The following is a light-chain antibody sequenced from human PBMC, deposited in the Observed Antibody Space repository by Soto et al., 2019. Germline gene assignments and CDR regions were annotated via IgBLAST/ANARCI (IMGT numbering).Light chain of an antibody. CDR1: SSDVGSYNL. Sequence: QSALTQPASVSGSPGQSITISCTGTSSDVGSYNLVSWYQQHPGKAHKLMIYEGSKRPSGVSNRYSGTNSGNTSSLTISGLQAEDEADYYSCSYAGSTVGFGGGTKLTV. CDR3: CSYAGSTVG. CDR2: EGS. J-gene: IGLJ2*01. V-gene: IGLV2-23*01.